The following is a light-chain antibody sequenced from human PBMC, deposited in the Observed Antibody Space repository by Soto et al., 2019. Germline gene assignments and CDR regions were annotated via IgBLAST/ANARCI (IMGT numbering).Light chain of an antibody. CDR1: QSVSSSY. J-gene: IGKJ4*01. CDR3: QQYDSSFT. V-gene: IGKV3-20*01. CDR2: GAS. Sequence: EIVLTQSPGTLSLSPGERATLSCKPSQSVSSSYLAWYQQKPGQAPRLLIYGASSRATGIPDRFSGSESGTDFTLTISRLEPEDFAVYYCQQYDSSFTFGGGTKVEIK.